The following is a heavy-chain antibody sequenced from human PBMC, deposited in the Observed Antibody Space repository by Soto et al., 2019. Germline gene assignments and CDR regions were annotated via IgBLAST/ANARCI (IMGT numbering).Heavy chain of an antibody. CDR2: INPSGGST. D-gene: IGHD2-8*01. CDR1: GYTFSNNY. V-gene: IGHV1-46*01. J-gene: IGHJ4*02. CDR3: ARRGYTILGPTAHFNY. Sequence: QVQLVQSGAEVKKPGASVKVSCKASGYTFSNNYMHWVRQAPGQGLEWMGVINPSGGSTSYAQKSQRRITTTRDTTTSTGYMEQSSLRAEDTAVYYWARRGYTILGPTAHFNYWGQGTLVNVSS.